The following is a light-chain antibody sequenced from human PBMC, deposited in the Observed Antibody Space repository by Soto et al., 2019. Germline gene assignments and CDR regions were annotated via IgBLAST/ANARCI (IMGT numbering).Light chain of an antibody. CDR1: QGIRCY. Sequence: DIQLTQSPSFLSASVGDRVTITCRASQGIRCYLAWYQQKPGKAPKLLIYVASTLQSGVPSRVSGSGSGTEFTLTISSLQPEESAIYYCQQLNSYPLTFGGGTKVEIK. J-gene: IGKJ4*01. CDR3: QQLNSYPLT. CDR2: VAS. V-gene: IGKV1-9*01.